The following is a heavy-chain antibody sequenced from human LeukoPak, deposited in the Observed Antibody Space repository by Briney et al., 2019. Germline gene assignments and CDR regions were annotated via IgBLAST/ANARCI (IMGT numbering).Heavy chain of an antibody. V-gene: IGHV1-2*02. CDR1: GYTFTGYY. Sequence: ASVKASCQASGYTFTGYYMHWVRQAPGQGLEWMGWINPNSGGTNYAQKLQGRVTMTTDTSTSTAYMELRSLRSDDTAVYYCAGGPPQWLAGYWGQGTLVTVSS. J-gene: IGHJ4*02. CDR2: INPNSGGT. D-gene: IGHD6-19*01. CDR3: AGGPPQWLAGY.